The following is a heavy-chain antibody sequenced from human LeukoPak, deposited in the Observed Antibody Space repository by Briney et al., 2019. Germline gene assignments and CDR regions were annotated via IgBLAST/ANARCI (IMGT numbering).Heavy chain of an antibody. Sequence: SETLSLTCAVYGGSFSGYYWSWIRQPPGKGLEWIGYIYYSGSTNYNPSLKSRVTISVDTSKNQFSLKLSSVTAADTAVYYCARLRRSRFYFDYWGQGTLVTVSS. J-gene: IGHJ4*02. CDR3: ARLRRSRFYFDY. CDR1: GGSFSGYY. V-gene: IGHV4-59*08. D-gene: IGHD3-16*01. CDR2: IYYSGST.